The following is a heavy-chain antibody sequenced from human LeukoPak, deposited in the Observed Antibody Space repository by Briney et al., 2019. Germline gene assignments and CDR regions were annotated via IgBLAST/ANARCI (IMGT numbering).Heavy chain of an antibody. V-gene: IGHV3-30-3*01. Sequence: PGGSLRLSCAASGFTFSTYAMTWVRQAPGKGLEWVAVISYDGSNKYYADSVKGRFTISRDNSKNTLYLQMNSLRAEDTAVYYCARGGGELRLFDYWGQGTLVTVSS. CDR1: GFTFSTYA. D-gene: IGHD1-26*01. CDR3: ARGGGELRLFDY. J-gene: IGHJ4*02. CDR2: ISYDGSNK.